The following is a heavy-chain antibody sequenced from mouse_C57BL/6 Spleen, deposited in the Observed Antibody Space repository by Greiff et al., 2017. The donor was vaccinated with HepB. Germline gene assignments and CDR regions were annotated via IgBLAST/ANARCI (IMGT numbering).Heavy chain of an antibody. J-gene: IGHJ2*01. Sequence: QVQLQQPGAELVRPGSSVKLSCKASGYTFTSYWMDWVKQRPGQGLEWIGNIYPSDSETHYNQKFKDKATLTVDKSSSTAYMQLSSLTSEDSAVYYYARRTTVVADYWGQGTTLTVSS. V-gene: IGHV1-61*01. CDR1: GYTFTSYW. CDR3: ARRTTVVADY. D-gene: IGHD1-1*01. CDR2: IYPSDSET.